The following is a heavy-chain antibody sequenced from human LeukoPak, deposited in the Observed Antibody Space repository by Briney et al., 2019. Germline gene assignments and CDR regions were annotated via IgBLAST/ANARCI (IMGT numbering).Heavy chain of an antibody. Sequence: GGSLRLSCAASGFTFSSYAMHWVRQAPGKGLEWVAVISYDGSNKYYADSVKGRFTISRDNSKNTLYLQMNSLRAEDTAVYYCARDRSSSIPFDYWGQGTLVTVSS. CDR2: ISYDGSNK. D-gene: IGHD6-6*01. CDR3: ARDRSSSIPFDY. J-gene: IGHJ4*02. V-gene: IGHV3-30*04. CDR1: GFTFSSYA.